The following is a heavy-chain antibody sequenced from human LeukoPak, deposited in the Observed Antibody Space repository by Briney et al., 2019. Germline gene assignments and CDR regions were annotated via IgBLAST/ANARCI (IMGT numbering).Heavy chain of an antibody. CDR2: ITSSSSYI. CDR1: GFTFSSYA. Sequence: GGSLRLSCAASGFTFSSYAMSWVRQAPGKGLEWVSSITSSSSYIYYADSVKGRFTISRDNAKNSLYLQMNSLRAEDTAVYYCAREMLAAVAAQSWGQGTLVTVSS. CDR3: AREMLAAVAAQS. J-gene: IGHJ5*02. V-gene: IGHV3-21*04. D-gene: IGHD6-19*01.